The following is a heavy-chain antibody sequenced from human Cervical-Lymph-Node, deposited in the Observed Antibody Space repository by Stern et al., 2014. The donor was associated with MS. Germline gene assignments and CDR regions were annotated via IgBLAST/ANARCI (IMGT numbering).Heavy chain of an antibody. Sequence: EVQLVESGGGLVKPGGSLRLSCAASGFTFSNAWMSWVRQAPGKGLEWVGRIKSKTDGGTTDYAAPVKGRFTISRDDSKNTLYLQMNSLKTEDTAVYYCTTEVMITFGGVIGHTLSWGQGTLVTVSS. CDR3: TTEVMITFGGVIGHTLS. J-gene: IGHJ5*02. D-gene: IGHD3-16*02. CDR1: GFTFSNAW. CDR2: IKSKTDGGTT. V-gene: IGHV3-15*01.